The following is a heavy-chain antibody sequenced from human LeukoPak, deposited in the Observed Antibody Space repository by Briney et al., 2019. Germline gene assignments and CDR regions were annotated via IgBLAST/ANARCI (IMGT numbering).Heavy chain of an antibody. J-gene: IGHJ1*01. Sequence: GGSLRLSCAASGFTFSSYAMSWVRQAPGKGLEWVSAISGSGGSTYYADSVKGRFTISRDNSKNTLYLQMNSLRAEDTAVYYCAIQPPPVSKRFGELFYFQHWGQSTLVTVSS. CDR3: AIQPPPVSKRFGELFYFQH. D-gene: IGHD3-10*01. CDR2: ISGSGGST. V-gene: IGHV3-23*01. CDR1: GFTFSSYA.